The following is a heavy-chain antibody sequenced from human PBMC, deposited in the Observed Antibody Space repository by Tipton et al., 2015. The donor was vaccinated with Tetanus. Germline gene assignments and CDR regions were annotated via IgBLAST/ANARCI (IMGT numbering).Heavy chain of an antibody. V-gene: IGHV1-8*01. J-gene: IGHJ6*02. Sequence: SGAKVKVSCKASGYTFRNYDISWVRQANGQGLEWMGWMNPASGNTGSAQKFQVRVTMTRDTAISTAFLEVTSLRSEDTAIYFCARTVRGTTRVGFQYNDYYRMDVWGQGTTVTVSS. D-gene: IGHD4-11*01. CDR1: GYTFRNYD. CDR3: ARTVRGTTRVGFQYNDYYRMDV. CDR2: MNPASGNT.